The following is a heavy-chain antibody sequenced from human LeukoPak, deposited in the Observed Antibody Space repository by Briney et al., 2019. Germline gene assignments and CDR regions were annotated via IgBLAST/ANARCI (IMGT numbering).Heavy chain of an antibody. CDR3: AKEVSYYDFWSGYYTHNYFDY. V-gene: IGHV3-23*01. CDR1: GFTFSSYA. D-gene: IGHD3-3*01. Sequence: TGGSLRLSCAASGFTFSSYAMSWVRQAPGKGLEWVSAISGSGGSTYYADSVKGRFTISRDNSKNTLYLQMNSLRAEDTAVYYCAKEVSYYDFWSGYYTHNYFDYWGQGTLVTVPS. CDR2: ISGSGGST. J-gene: IGHJ4*02.